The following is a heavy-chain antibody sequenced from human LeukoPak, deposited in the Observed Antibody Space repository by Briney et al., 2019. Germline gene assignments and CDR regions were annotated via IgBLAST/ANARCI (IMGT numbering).Heavy chain of an antibody. J-gene: IGHJ4*02. CDR2: ISGSGGST. Sequence: GGSLRLSCAASGFTFSSYAMSWVRQAPGKGLEWVSAISGSGGSTCYADSVKGRFTISRDNSKNTLYLQMNSLRAEDTAVYYCATPWNGDYVGFDYWGQGTLVTVSS. D-gene: IGHD4-17*01. CDR1: GFTFSSYA. V-gene: IGHV3-23*01. CDR3: ATPWNGDYVGFDY.